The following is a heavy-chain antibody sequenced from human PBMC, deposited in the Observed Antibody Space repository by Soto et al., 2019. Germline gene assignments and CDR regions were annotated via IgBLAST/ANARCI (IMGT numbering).Heavy chain of an antibody. J-gene: IGHJ4*02. Sequence: PGGSLRLSCTASGFTFGDYAMSWFRQAPGKGLEWVGFIRSKAYGGTTEYAASVKGRFTISRDDSKSIAYLQMNSLKTEDTAVYYCTRSITMIVVVFDYWGQGTLVTVSS. D-gene: IGHD3-22*01. CDR1: GFTFGDYA. CDR2: IRSKAYGGTT. V-gene: IGHV3-49*03. CDR3: TRSITMIVVVFDY.